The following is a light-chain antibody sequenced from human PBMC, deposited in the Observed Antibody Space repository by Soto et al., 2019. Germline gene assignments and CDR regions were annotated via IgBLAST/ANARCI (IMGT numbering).Light chain of an antibody. CDR3: HHYGYGVVT. CDR1: QSVRNKS. CDR2: GAS. Sequence: DIVLTQSPGTLYLSPGERATLSCRARQSVRNKSLAVYQQQPGQAPRLLIFGASSRATGIPDMFSGSGSRIDFTLSIRRLDPEDSAVYFCHHYGYGVVTFGQRTKLE. V-gene: IGKV3-20*01. J-gene: IGKJ2*01.